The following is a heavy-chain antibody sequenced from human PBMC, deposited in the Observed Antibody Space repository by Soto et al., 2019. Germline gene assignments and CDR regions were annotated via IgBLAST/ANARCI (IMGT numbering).Heavy chain of an antibody. CDR2: TSHDGSNN. Sequence: QVQLVESGGGVVQPGTSLRLSCVGSGFTFRSYVIQWVRQAPGKGLEWDALTSHDGSNNSYGDSVKGRFTISRDNSRDTVELQIGSVRLEDTALSYWARRGTTGGLEVWGQGTLVSVCS. CDR3: ARRGTTGGLEV. D-gene: IGHD3-16*01. CDR1: GFTFRSYV. J-gene: IGHJ4*02. V-gene: IGHV3-33*05.